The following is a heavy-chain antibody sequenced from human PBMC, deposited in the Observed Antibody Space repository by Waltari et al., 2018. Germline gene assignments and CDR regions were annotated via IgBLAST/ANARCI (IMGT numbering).Heavy chain of an antibody. CDR1: GGSFSGYY. D-gene: IGHD4-17*01. CDR3: ARITTVTTSAFDI. CDR2: INHSGST. Sequence: QVQLQQWGAGLLKPSETLSLTCAVYGGSFSGYYWSWFRQPPGKGLEWIGEINHSGSTNYNPSLKSRVTISVDTSKNQFSLRLSSVTAADTAVYYCARITTVTTSAFDIWGQGTMVTVSS. J-gene: IGHJ3*02. V-gene: IGHV4-34*01.